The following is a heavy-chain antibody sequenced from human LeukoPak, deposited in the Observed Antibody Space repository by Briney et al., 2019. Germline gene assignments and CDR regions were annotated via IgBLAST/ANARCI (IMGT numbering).Heavy chain of an antibody. CDR3: VKHITPYGDPLSAFDI. CDR2: ISWSSGVI. Sequence: GGSLRLSCAASGFTFDDYAMHWVRQAPGKGLEWVSGISWSSGVIEYADSVQGRFTISRDNAKNSLYLQMNSLRAEDTALYYCVKHITPYGDPLSAFDIWGQGTMVTVSS. CDR1: GFTFDDYA. J-gene: IGHJ3*02. V-gene: IGHV3-9*01. D-gene: IGHD4-17*01.